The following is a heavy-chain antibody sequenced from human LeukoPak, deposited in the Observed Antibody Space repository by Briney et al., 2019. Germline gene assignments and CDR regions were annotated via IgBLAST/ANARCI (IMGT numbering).Heavy chain of an antibody. J-gene: IGHJ4*02. V-gene: IGHV4-61*02. CDR3: ACTVPAAGEGY. D-gene: IGHD2-2*01. CDR1: GGSISSGSYY. Sequence: PSETLSLTCTVSGGSISSGSYYWSWIRQPAGKGLEWIGRIYTSGSTNYNPSLKSRVTISVDTSKNQFSLKLSSVTAADTAVYYRACTVPAAGEGYWGQGTLVTVSS. CDR2: IYTSGST.